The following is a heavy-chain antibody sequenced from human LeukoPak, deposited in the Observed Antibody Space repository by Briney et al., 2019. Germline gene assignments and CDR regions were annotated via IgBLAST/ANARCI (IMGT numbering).Heavy chain of an antibody. V-gene: IGHV1-58*02. J-gene: IGHJ4*02. CDR1: GFTFTSSA. Sequence: SVKVSCKASGFTFTSSAMQWVRQARGQRLEWIGWIVVGSGNTNYAQKFQGRVTMTRDMSTSTVYMELSSLRSEDTAVYYCARFYSYGPSMGYFDYWGQGTLVTVSS. CDR2: IVVGSGNT. CDR3: ARFYSYGPSMGYFDY. D-gene: IGHD5-18*01.